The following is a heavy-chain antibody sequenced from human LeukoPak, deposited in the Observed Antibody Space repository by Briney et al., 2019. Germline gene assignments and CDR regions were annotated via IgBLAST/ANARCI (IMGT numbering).Heavy chain of an antibody. CDR1: GGSISSYY. D-gene: IGHD1-20*01. Sequence: SETLSLTCTVSGGSISSYYWSWIRQPPGKGLEWIGYIYYSGSTNYNPSLKSRVTISVDTSKNQFSLKLSSVTAADTAVYYCARDVFGITKSWFDPWGQGTLVTVSS. CDR3: ARDVFGITKSWFDP. CDR2: IYYSGST. J-gene: IGHJ5*02. V-gene: IGHV4-59*01.